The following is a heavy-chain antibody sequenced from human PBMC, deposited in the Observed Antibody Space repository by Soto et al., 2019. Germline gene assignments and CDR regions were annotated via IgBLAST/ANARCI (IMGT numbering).Heavy chain of an antibody. V-gene: IGHV2-5*02. Sequence: QITLKESGPTLVKPTQTLTLTCTFSGFSLSTSGVGVGWIRQPPGKALEWLALIYWDDDERYSPSRRTRITITKNTYKSQVVLTMTHMDPVDTATYFCSHRSSTSGVFDYWGQGTLVTVSS. CDR3: SHRSSTSGVFDY. CDR2: IYWDDDE. CDR1: GFSLSTSGVG. D-gene: IGHD3-3*01. J-gene: IGHJ4*02.